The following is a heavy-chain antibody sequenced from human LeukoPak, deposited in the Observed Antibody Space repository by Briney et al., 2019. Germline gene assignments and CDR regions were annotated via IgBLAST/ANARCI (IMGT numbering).Heavy chain of an antibody. Sequence: PGRSLRLSCAASGFTFSSYGMHWVRQAPGKGLEWVAVISYDGSNKYYVDSVKGRFTISRDNAKNSLYLQMNSLRAEDTAVYYCARLVYYYGSGSYGALDPWGQGTLVTVSS. V-gene: IGHV3-30*03. CDR1: GFTFSSYG. D-gene: IGHD3-10*01. J-gene: IGHJ5*02. CDR2: ISYDGSNK. CDR3: ARLVYYYGSGSYGALDP.